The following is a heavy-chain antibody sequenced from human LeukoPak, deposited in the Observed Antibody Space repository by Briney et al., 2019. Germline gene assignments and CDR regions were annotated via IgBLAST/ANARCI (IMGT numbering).Heavy chain of an antibody. CDR3: ARDPYHRLGPPLDL. D-gene: IGHD2-2*01. Sequence: ASVKVSCKASGYSFGSYDITWVRQVSGQGLEGMGRISTSNGDTNFAQSLQGRLTMTTDTSTSTVYMELWSLRSDDTAVYYCARDPYHRLGPPLDLWGQGTLVTVSS. V-gene: IGHV1-18*01. CDR2: ISTSNGDT. CDR1: GYSFGSYD. J-gene: IGHJ5*02.